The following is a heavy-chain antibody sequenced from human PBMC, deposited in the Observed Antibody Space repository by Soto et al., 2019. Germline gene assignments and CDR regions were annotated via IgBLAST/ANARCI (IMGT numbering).Heavy chain of an antibody. CDR2: ISAYNGNT. V-gene: IGHV1-18*01. CDR3: ARDWGSGGYDVVTDY. CDR1: GYTFTSYG. D-gene: IGHD3-10*01. Sequence: GASVKVSCKASGYTFTSYGISWVRQAPGQGLEWMGWISAYNGNTNYAQKLQGRVTMTTDTSTSTAYMELRSLRSDDTAVYYCARDWGSGGYDVVTDYWGQGILVTVSS. J-gene: IGHJ4*02.